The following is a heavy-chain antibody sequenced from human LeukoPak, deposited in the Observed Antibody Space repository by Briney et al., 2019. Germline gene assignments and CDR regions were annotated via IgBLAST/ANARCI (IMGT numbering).Heavy chain of an antibody. CDR2: IYYSGST. CDR3: ARAKSITMIHWFDP. D-gene: IGHD3-22*01. Sequence: NPSETLSLTCTVSGGSISSGDYYWSWIRQPPGKGLEWIGYIYYSGSTNYNPSLKSRVTISVDTSKNQFSLKLSSVTAADTAVYYCARAKSITMIHWFDPWGQGTLVTVSS. V-gene: IGHV4-61*08. CDR1: GGSISSGDYY. J-gene: IGHJ5*02.